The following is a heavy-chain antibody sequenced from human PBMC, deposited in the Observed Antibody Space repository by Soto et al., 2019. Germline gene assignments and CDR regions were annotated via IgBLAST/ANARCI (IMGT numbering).Heavy chain of an antibody. V-gene: IGHV3-49*01. Sequence: PGGSLRLSCTASGFTFGDYAMSWFRQAPGKGLEWVGFIRSKAYGGTTEYTASVKGRFTISRDDSKSIAYLQMNSLKTEDTAVYYCTRRYFRDQRDYWGQGTLVTVSS. CDR2: IRSKAYGGTT. J-gene: IGHJ4*02. D-gene: IGHD1-1*01. CDR3: TRRYFRDQRDY. CDR1: GFTFGDYA.